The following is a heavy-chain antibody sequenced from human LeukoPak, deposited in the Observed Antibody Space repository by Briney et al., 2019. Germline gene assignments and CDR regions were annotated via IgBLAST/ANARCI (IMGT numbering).Heavy chain of an antibody. V-gene: IGHV4-34*01. J-gene: IGHJ5*02. CDR1: GGSFSGYY. CDR2: INHSGST. Sequence: PSETLSLTCAVYGGSFSGYYWSWIRQPPGKGLEWIGEINHSGSTNYNPSLKRRVTISVDTSKNQFSLKLSSVTAADTAVYYCARRAQRSSSWYLNWFDPWGQGTLVTVSS. D-gene: IGHD6-13*01. CDR3: ARRAQRSSSWYLNWFDP.